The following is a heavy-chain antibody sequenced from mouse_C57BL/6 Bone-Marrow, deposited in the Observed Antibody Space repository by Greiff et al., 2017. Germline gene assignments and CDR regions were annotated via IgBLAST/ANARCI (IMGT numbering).Heavy chain of an antibody. V-gene: IGHV5-17*01. CDR2: ISSGSSSI. CDR3: ASTGKGFAY. D-gene: IGHD4-1*02. CDR1: GFTFSDYG. Sequence: EVQRVESGGGLVKPGGSLKLSCAASGFTFSDYGMHWVRQAPEKGLEWVAYISSGSSSIYYADTVKGRFTISRNNAKNTLFLQMTSLRSEDTAMYYCASTGKGFAYWGQGTLVTVSA. J-gene: IGHJ3*01.